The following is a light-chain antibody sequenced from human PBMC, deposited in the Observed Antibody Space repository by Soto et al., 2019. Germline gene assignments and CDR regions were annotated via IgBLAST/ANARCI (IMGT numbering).Light chain of an antibody. V-gene: IGLV2-14*01. CDR2: EVT. CDR1: SSDVGGYNF. J-gene: IGLJ2*01. CDR3: SSYTSRNTLA. Sequence: QSAPTQPASVSGSPGQSITISCTGTSSDVGGYNFVSWYQQHPGKAPKLMIYEVTDRPSGVSNRFSGSKSGSTASLTISGLQAEDEADYYCSSYTSRNTLAFGGGTKLTVL.